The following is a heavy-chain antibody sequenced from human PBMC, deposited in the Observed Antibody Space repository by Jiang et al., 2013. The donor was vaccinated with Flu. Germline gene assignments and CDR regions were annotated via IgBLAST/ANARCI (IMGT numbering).Heavy chain of an antibody. CDR2: ISFDGSRK. D-gene: IGHD3-10*01. CDR1: GFSLRTYG. V-gene: IGHV3-30-3*01. CDR3: ARDREGFGDTYGANYYYYGMDV. Sequence: QLVESGGGLVQPGGSLRLSCVASGFSLRTYGMHWVRQAPGKGLEWVAVISFDGSRKYYADAVKGRFTVSRDNSKNTLYVEMNSLRDEDTALYYCARDREGFGDTYGANYYYYGMDVWGRGTTVTVSS. J-gene: IGHJ6*02.